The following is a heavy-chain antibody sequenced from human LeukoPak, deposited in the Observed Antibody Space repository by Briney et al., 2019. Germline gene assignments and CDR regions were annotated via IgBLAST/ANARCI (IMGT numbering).Heavy chain of an antibody. CDR3: ARGPPYYYDSSGYYYVYY. Sequence: ASVKVSCKASGYTFTGYYMHWVRQAPGQGLEWMGIINPSGGSTSYAQKFQGRVTMTRDMSTSTVYMELSSLRSEDAAVYYCARGPPYYYDSSGYYYVYYWGQGTLVTVSS. D-gene: IGHD3-22*01. V-gene: IGHV1-46*01. J-gene: IGHJ4*02. CDR1: GYTFTGYY. CDR2: INPSGGST.